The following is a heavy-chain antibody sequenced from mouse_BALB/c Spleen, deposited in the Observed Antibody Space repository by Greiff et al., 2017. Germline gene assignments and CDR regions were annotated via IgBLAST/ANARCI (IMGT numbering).Heavy chain of an antibody. V-gene: IGHV1S29*02. D-gene: IGHD2-3*01. J-gene: IGHJ3*01. CDR2: IYPYNGGT. Sequence: VQLQQSGPELVKPGASVKISCKASGYTFTDYNMHWVKQSHGKSLEWIGYIYPYNGGTGYNQKFKSKATLTVDNSSSTAYMELRSLTSEDSAVYYCAIYDGPAWFAYWGQGTLVTVSA. CDR3: AIYDGPAWFAY. CDR1: GYTFTDYN.